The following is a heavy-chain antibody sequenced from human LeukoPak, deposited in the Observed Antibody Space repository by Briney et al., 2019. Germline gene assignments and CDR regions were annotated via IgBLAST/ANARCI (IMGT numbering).Heavy chain of an antibody. J-gene: IGHJ4*02. V-gene: IGHV1-69*05. D-gene: IGHD5-12*01. CDR1: GGTFSSYA. CDR2: IIPIFGTA. Sequence: GASVKVSCKASGGTFSSYAISWVRQAPGQGLEWMGGIIPIFGTANYAQKFQGRVTIITDESTSTAYMELSSLRSEDTAVYYCASGPGDGGYVCHYWGRGTLVTVSS. CDR3: ASGPGDGGYVCHY.